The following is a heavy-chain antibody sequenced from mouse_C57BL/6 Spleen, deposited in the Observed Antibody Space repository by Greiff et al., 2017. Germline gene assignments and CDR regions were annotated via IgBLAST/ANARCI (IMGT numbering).Heavy chain of an antibody. J-gene: IGHJ1*03. CDR1: GYTFTSYW. CDR3: ARGEYYGSSYDWYFDV. Sequence: VQLQQPGAELVKPGASVKLSCKASGYTFTSYWMHWVKQRPGQGLEWIGMIHPNSGSTNYNEKFKSKATLTVDKSSSTAYMQLSSLTSEDSAVYYCARGEYYGSSYDWYFDVRGTGTTVTVSS. D-gene: IGHD1-1*01. V-gene: IGHV1-64*01. CDR2: IHPNSGST.